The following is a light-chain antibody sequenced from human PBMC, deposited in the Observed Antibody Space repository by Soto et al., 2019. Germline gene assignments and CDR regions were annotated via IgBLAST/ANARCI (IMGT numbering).Light chain of an antibody. J-gene: IGKJ4*02. Sequence: DIQLTQSPSFLSASVGDTVTITCRASQGMSTYLAWYQQKPGKVPKLLIRSASTLQSGVPPRFSGGGSGTEFTLTISTLQPDVSGIYYRQQLNGSQLAFGVGTNVDIK. CDR1: QGMSTY. V-gene: IGKV1-9*01. CDR2: SAS. CDR3: QQLNGSQLA.